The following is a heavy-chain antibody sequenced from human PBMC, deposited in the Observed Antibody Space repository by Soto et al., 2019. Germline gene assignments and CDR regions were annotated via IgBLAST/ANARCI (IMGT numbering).Heavy chain of an antibody. CDR3: ARDIDYYDSSGYQDH. Sequence: PGGSLRLSCAAAGFNFSDYEMNWVRQAPGKGLEWVSYISSSGNTIHYADSVKGRFTISRDNAKNSLYLQMNSLRAEDTAVYYCARDIDYYDSSGYQDHWGQGTLVTVSS. CDR2: ISSSGNTI. J-gene: IGHJ4*02. D-gene: IGHD3-22*01. V-gene: IGHV3-48*03. CDR1: GFNFSDYE.